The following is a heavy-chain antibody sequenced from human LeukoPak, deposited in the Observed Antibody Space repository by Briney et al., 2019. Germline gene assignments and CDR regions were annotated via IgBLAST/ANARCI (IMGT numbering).Heavy chain of an antibody. J-gene: IGHJ4*02. D-gene: IGHD3-22*01. CDR3: ARDVSFPYYYDSSGYFDY. Sequence: GGSLRISCAAPGFTLSSFAMPWGRQAPGKGLEGGAVMSYDGTNKYYADSVKGRFTISRDNSKNTLYLQMNSLRAEDTAVYYCARDVSFPYYYDSSGYFDYWGQGTLVTVSS. CDR2: MSYDGTNK. CDR1: GFTLSSFA. V-gene: IGHV3-30-3*01.